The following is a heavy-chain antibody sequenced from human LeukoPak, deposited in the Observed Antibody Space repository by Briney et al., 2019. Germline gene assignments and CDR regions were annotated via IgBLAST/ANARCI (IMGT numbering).Heavy chain of an antibody. Sequence: GGSLRLSCAASGSTFSTYSMNWVRQAPGKGLEWISYISGSSKVIYYADSVRGRFTISRDNAENLLYLQMNSLRDEDTAVYFCARDFDTSGYTFDFWGQGALVTVSS. D-gene: IGHD3-22*01. CDR3: ARDFDTSGYTFDF. CDR2: ISGSSKVI. V-gene: IGHV3-48*02. CDR1: GSTFSTYS. J-gene: IGHJ4*02.